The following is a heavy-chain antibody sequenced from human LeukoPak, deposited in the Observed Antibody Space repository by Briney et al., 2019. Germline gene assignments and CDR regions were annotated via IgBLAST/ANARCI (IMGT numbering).Heavy chain of an antibody. CDR1: GYTLTSYG. D-gene: IGHD5-18*01. CDR2: ISAYNGNT. J-gene: IGHJ4*02. V-gene: IGHV1-18*01. Sequence: GASVKVSCKASGYTLTSYGISWVRQAPGQGLERMGWISAYNGNTNYAQKFQGRVTLTTDTSTNTAYMELRSLRSDDTAVYYCARADYGYPFDYWGQGTLVTVSS. CDR3: ARADYGYPFDY.